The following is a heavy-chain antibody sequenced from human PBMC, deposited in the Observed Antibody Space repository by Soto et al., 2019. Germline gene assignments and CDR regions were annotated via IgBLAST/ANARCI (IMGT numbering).Heavy chain of an antibody. V-gene: IGHV4-4*02. CDR2: IYHSGST. CDR1: GGSISSSNW. D-gene: IGHD2-2*02. CDR3: ARPHCSSTSCYNWYFDL. Sequence: QVQLQESGPGLVKPSGTLSLTCAVSGGSISSSNWWSWVRQPPGKGLEWIGEIYHSGSTNYNPSLKSRVTISVDKSKNQFSLKLSSVTAADMAVYYCARPHCSSTSCYNWYFDLWGRGTLVTVSS. J-gene: IGHJ2*01.